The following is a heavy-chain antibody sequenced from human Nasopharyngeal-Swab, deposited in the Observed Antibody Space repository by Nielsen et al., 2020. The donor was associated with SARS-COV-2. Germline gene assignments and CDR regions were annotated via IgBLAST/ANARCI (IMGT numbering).Heavy chain of an antibody. V-gene: IGHV4-39*01. D-gene: IGHD6-13*01. CDR3: AKQLAAAGPPGAFDI. Sequence: WIRQPPGKGLEWIGSIYYSGSTYYNPSLKSRVTLSVDTSKNQFSLKLSSVTAADTAVYYCAKQLAAAGPPGAFDIWGQGTMVTVSS. J-gene: IGHJ3*02. CDR2: IYYSGST.